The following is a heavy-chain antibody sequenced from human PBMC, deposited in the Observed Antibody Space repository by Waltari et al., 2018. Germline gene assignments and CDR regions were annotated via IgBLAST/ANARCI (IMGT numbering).Heavy chain of an antibody. V-gene: IGHV4-39*07. CDR1: GGSISSSSYY. Sequence: QLQLQESGPGLVKPSETLSLTCTVSGGSISSSSYYWGWIRQPPGKGLEWIGSSYYSGSTDYNPSLTSRVTISVATAKTQFSLKLSSVTAADTAVDYCARDSTDYGDYERLFDYWGQGTLVTVSS. D-gene: IGHD4-17*01. J-gene: IGHJ4*02. CDR3: ARDSTDYGDYERLFDY. CDR2: SYYSGST.